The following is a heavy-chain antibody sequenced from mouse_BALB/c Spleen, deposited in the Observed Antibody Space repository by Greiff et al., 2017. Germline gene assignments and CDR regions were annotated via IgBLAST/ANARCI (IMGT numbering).Heavy chain of an antibody. J-gene: IGHJ3*01. V-gene: IGHV3-2*02. CDR2: ISYSGST. D-gene: IGHD2-10*02. CDR1: GYSITSDYA. Sequence: EVMLVESGPGLVKPSQSLSLTCTVTGYSITSDYAWNWIRQFPGNKLEWMGYISYSGSTSYNPSLKSRISITRDTSKNQFFLQLNSVTTEDTATYYCARSKYGNSWFAYWGQGTLVTVSA. CDR3: ARSKYGNSWFAY.